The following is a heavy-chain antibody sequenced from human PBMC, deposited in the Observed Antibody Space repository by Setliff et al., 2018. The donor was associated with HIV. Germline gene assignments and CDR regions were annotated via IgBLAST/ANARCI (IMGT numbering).Heavy chain of an antibody. D-gene: IGHD6-19*01. CDR1: GFNFRGYW. J-gene: IGHJ1*01. CDR3: VSHPWGVSGWSAVYFKN. V-gene: IGHV3-7*01. CDR2: IKPDGSEI. Sequence: GGSLRLSCVDSGFNFRGYWMGWVRQAPGKGLEWVASIKPDGSEIYYVESVKGRFTISRDNAKNSLYLQLNRLRGEDTAMYYCVSHPWGVSGWSAVYFKNWGQGTLVTVSS.